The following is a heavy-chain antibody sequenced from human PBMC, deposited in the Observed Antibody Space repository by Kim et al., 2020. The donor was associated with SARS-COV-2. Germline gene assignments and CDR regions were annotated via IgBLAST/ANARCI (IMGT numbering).Heavy chain of an antibody. CDR3: ARDHTVAGRAGAFDI. Sequence: ASVKVSCKASGYTFTSYGISWVRQAPGQGLEWMGWISAYNGNTNYAQKLQGRVTMTTDTSTSTAYMELRSLRSDDTAVYYCARDHTVAGRAGAFDIWGQGTMVTVSS. CDR1: GYTFTSYG. CDR2: ISAYNGNT. J-gene: IGHJ3*02. V-gene: IGHV1-18*01. D-gene: IGHD6-19*01.